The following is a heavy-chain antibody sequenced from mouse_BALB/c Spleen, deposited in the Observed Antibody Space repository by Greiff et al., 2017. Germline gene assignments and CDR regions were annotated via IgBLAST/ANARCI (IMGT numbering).Heavy chain of an antibody. Sequence: EVQLQQSGPELVKPGASVKMSCKASGYTFTSYVMHWVQQKPGQGLEWIGYINPYNDGTKYNEKFKGKATLTSDKSSSTAYMELSSLTSEDSAVYDCAKGGNYPHYYAMDYWGQGTSVTVSS. CDR1: GYTFTSYV. V-gene: IGHV1-14*01. D-gene: IGHD2-1*01. CDR3: AKGGNYPHYYAMDY. J-gene: IGHJ4*01. CDR2: INPYNDGT.